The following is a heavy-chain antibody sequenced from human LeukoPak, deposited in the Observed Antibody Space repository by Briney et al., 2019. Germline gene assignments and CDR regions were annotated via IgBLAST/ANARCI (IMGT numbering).Heavy chain of an antibody. CDR1: GGSISSGNW. J-gene: IGHJ6*04. Sequence: SETLSLTCAVSGGSISSGNWWSWVRQSPGKGLEWFGEIHHTGNTNYNPSLKSRATISIDKSKNQFSLELNSVTAADTAVYYCARLVPLDVWGKGTTVTISS. CDR2: IHHTGNT. CDR3: ARLVPLDV. V-gene: IGHV4-4*02.